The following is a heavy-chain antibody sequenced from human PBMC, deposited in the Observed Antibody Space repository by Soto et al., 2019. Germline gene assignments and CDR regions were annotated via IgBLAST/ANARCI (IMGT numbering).Heavy chain of an antibody. Sequence: LRLSCAASGFTFSSYGMHWVRQAPGKGLEWVAVISYDGSNKYYADSVKGRFTISRDNSKNTLYLQMNSLRAEDTAVYYCAKGYSSGWLFDPWGQGTLVTVAS. CDR1: GFTFSSYG. V-gene: IGHV3-30*18. CDR2: ISYDGSNK. D-gene: IGHD6-19*01. CDR3: AKGYSSGWLFDP. J-gene: IGHJ5*02.